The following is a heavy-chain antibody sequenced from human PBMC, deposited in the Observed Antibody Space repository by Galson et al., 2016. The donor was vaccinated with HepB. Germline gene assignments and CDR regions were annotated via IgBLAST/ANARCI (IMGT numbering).Heavy chain of an antibody. V-gene: IGHV1-24*01. CDR3: ADLRGILTGYYSDGMDV. J-gene: IGHJ6*02. CDR2: FDPEDGET. D-gene: IGHD3-9*01. Sequence: SVKVSCKVSGYTLTELSMHWVRQAPGIGLEWMGNFDPEDGETIYAQKFQGRVTMTGDTSTGTAYMELSSLRSEDTAEYYCADLRGILTGYYSDGMDVWGQGTSVTVSS. CDR1: GYTLTELS.